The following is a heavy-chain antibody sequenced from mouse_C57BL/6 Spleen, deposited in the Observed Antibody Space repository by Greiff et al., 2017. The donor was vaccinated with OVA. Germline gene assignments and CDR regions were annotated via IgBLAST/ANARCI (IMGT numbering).Heavy chain of an antibody. D-gene: IGHD2-1*01. CDR1: GFTFSCYT. CDR2: ISGGGGNT. CDR3: ARLHYGNYATCYAMDY. Sequence: EVKLVESGGGLVKPGGSLKLSCAASGFTFSCYTMSWVRQTPEKRLEWVATISGGGGNTYYPDSVKGRFTISRDTATNNLYLQMSSLRSADTALYYCARLHYGNYATCYAMDYWGQGTSVTVSS. J-gene: IGHJ4*01. V-gene: IGHV5-9*01.